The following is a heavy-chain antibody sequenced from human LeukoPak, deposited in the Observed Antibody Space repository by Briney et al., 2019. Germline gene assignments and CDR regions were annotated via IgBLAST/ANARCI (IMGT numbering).Heavy chain of an antibody. V-gene: IGHV3-23*01. Sequence: QTGGSLRLSCAASGFTFSSYAMSWVRQAPGKGLEWVSTLSGVGNSTYYADSVKGRFTISRDSSKNTLYLQMNSLRAEDTAVYFCAKGPMYYYDRSAPYPEYFQHWGQGTLVTVSS. CDR3: AKGPMYYYDRSAPYPEYFQH. CDR2: LSGVGNST. CDR1: GFTFSSYA. D-gene: IGHD3-22*01. J-gene: IGHJ1*01.